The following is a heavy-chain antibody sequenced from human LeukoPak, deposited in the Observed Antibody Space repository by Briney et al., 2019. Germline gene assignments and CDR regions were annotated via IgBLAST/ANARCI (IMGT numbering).Heavy chain of an antibody. CDR1: GGSISTYY. J-gene: IGHJ6*02. D-gene: IGHD2-21*01. CDR2: IYHSGST. CDR3: AREVSGYYYYGMDV. Sequence: SETLSLTCTVSGGSISTYYWNWIRQPPGKGLEWIGYIYHSGSTNYNPSLQSRVTISVDTSKNQFSLNLNSVTAADTAVYYCAREVSGYYYYGMDVWGQGTTVTVSS. V-gene: IGHV4-59*01.